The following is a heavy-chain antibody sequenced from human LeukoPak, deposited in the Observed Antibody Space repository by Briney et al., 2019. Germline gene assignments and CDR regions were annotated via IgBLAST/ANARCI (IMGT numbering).Heavy chain of an antibody. CDR2: ISAYNGNT. CDR3: ARLMGIAAAGPFDAIDI. Sequence: GASVKVSCKASGYTFTSYGISWVRQAPGQGLEWMGWISAYNGNTNYAQKLQGRVTMTTDTSTSTAYMELRSLRSDDTAVYYCARLMGIAAAGPFDAIDIWGQGTMVTVSS. CDR1: GYTFTSYG. J-gene: IGHJ3*02. V-gene: IGHV1-18*01. D-gene: IGHD6-13*01.